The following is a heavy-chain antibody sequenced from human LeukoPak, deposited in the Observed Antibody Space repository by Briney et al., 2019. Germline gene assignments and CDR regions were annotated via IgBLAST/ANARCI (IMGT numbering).Heavy chain of an antibody. Sequence: GSLRLSCAASGFTFSSYGMHWVRQAPGKGLEWVAVISYDGSNKYYADSVKGRFTISRDNSKNTLYLQMNSLRAEDTAVYYCARGMTSHYYYYYMDVWGKGTTVTVSS. CDR3: ARGMTSHYYYYYMDV. V-gene: IGHV3-30*03. CDR1: GFTFSSYG. J-gene: IGHJ6*03. CDR2: ISYDGSNK. D-gene: IGHD2-21*02.